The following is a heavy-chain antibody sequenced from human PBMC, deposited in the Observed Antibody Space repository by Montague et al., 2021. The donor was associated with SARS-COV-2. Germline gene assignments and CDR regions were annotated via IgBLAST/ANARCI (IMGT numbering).Heavy chain of an antibody. CDR1: GYSISSGYY. CDR3: ARDCYDYGSGSYQRWFDP. CDR2: IYHSGST. D-gene: IGHD3-10*01. J-gene: IGHJ5*02. V-gene: IGHV4-38-2*02. Sequence: SKTLSLTCTVSGYSISSGYYWGWIRQPPGKGLEWIGSIYHSGSTXYNPSLKSRVTISVDTSKNQFSLKLSSVTAADTAVYYCARDCYDYGSGSYQRWFDPWGQGTLVTVSS.